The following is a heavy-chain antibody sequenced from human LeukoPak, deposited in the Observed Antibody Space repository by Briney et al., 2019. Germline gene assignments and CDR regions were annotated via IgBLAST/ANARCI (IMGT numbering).Heavy chain of an antibody. V-gene: IGHV4-39*07. J-gene: IGHJ4*02. Sequence: PSETLSLTCTVSGVSISGSSYYWGWNRQPPGKGLEWIGTIYYSGSTYYNPSLKSLITISVDTSKNQFSLKLSSVTAADTAVYYCARVVPRGGDDYWGQGTLVTVSS. CDR3: ARVVPRGGDDY. CDR2: IYYSGST. CDR1: GVSISGSSYY. D-gene: IGHD2-21*01.